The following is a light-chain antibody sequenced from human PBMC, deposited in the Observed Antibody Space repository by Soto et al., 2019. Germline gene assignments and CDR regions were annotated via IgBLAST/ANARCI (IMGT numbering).Light chain of an antibody. CDR2: GAS. J-gene: IGKJ1*01. CDR1: QSVSNDF. CDR3: QQYGSSPPRT. Sequence: EIVLTQSPGLLSLSPGERATLSCRASQSVSNDFLAWYQQKPGQAPRLLIYGASTRATDVPDRFSGSGSGADFTLSISRLEPEDFAVYYCQQYGSSPPRTFGQGTKVDTK. V-gene: IGKV3-20*01.